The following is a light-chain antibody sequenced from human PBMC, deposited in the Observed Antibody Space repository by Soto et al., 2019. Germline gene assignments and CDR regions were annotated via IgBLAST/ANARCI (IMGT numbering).Light chain of an antibody. CDR3: QQYNSYSWT. V-gene: IGKV1-5*03. J-gene: IGKJ1*01. Sequence: DIQMTQSPSTLSASVGDRVTITCRASQSISSWLAWYQQKPGKAPKLLIYKASSLESGVPSRFIGSGSGTEFTLTISSLQPDDFATYYCQQYNSYSWTFGQGTKVEIK. CDR1: QSISSW. CDR2: KAS.